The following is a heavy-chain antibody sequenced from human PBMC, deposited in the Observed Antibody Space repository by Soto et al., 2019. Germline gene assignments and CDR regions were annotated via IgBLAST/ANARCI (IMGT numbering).Heavy chain of an antibody. CDR2: ISYDGSNK. Sequence: QVQLVESGGGVVQPGRSLRLSCAASGFTFSSYAMHWVRQAPGKGLEWVAVISYDGSNKYYADSVKGRFTNSRDNSKNTLYLQMNSLRAEDTAVYYCAKAAGTDYGDYAAYYFDYWGQGTLVTVSS. J-gene: IGHJ4*02. V-gene: IGHV3-30-3*01. CDR1: GFTFSSYA. CDR3: AKAAGTDYGDYAAYYFDY. D-gene: IGHD4-17*01.